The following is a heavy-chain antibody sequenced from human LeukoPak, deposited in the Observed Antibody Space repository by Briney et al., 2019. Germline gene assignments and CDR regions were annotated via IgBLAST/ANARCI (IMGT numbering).Heavy chain of an antibody. CDR2: IYYSGST. CDR1: GGSISSSSYY. V-gene: IGHV4-39*01. J-gene: IGHJ4*02. Sequence: SETLSLTCTVSGGSISSSSYYWGWIRQPPGKGLEWIGSIYYSGSTYYNPSLKSRVTISVDTSKNPFSLKLSSVTAADTAVYYCARDSGGYGVDYWGQGTLVTVSS. CDR3: ARDSGGYGVDY. D-gene: IGHD3-22*01.